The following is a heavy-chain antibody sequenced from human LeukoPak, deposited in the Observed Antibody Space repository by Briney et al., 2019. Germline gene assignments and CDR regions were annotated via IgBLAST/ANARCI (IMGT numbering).Heavy chain of an antibody. Sequence: GGSLRLSCAGSGFTLRTYGMHWVRQAPGTGLEWVAYIQYDGSNKQYADSVKGRFSISRDNSENILYLQMNSLRAEDTAVYYCARDQGWLSSGWTFDYWGQGTLVTVSS. CDR1: GFTLRTYG. J-gene: IGHJ4*02. CDR3: ARDQGWLSSGWTFDY. V-gene: IGHV3-30*02. CDR2: IQYDGSNK. D-gene: IGHD6-19*01.